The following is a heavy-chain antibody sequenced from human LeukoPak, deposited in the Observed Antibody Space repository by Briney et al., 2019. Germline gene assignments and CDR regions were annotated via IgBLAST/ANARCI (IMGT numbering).Heavy chain of an antibody. D-gene: IGHD1-26*01. Sequence: GGSLRLSCAASGFTFSSYWMHWVRQAPGKGLMWVSRIRSDGSSTVHADSVKGRFTISRDNAKNTLYLEMNSLRVEDTAVYYCAKEGYSGSYPSYFDYWGQGTLVTVSS. CDR3: AKEGYSGSYPSYFDY. CDR2: IRSDGSST. CDR1: GFTFSSYW. J-gene: IGHJ4*02. V-gene: IGHV3-74*01.